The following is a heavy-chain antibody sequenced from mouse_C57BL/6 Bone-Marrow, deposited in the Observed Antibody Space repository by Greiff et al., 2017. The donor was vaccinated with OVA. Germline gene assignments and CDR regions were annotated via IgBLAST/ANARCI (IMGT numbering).Heavy chain of an antibody. CDR3: ARGVRSPYAMDY. J-gene: IGHJ4*01. Sequence: QVQLQQSGAELVRPGASVKLSCKASGYTFTDYYINWVKQRPGQGLEWIARIYPGSGNTYYNEKFKGKATLTAEKSSSTAYMQLSSLTSEDSAVYFCARGVRSPYAMDYWGQGTSVTVSS. CDR1: GYTFTDYY. V-gene: IGHV1-76*01. D-gene: IGHD1-1*01. CDR2: IYPGSGNT.